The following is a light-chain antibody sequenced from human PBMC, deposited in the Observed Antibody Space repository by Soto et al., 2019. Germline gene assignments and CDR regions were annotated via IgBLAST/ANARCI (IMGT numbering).Light chain of an antibody. J-gene: IGLJ1*01. CDR3: SAYVGSNNFV. CDR2: GNN. CDR1: NSNVGSNT. Sequence: QAVVTQPPSASGTPGQRVTISCSGSNSNVGSNTVHWYQHLPGTAPKLLIYGNNQRPSGVPDRFSGSTSGTSASLAISGLRSEDEADYYCSAYVGSNNFVFGPGTKLTVL. V-gene: IGLV1-44*01.